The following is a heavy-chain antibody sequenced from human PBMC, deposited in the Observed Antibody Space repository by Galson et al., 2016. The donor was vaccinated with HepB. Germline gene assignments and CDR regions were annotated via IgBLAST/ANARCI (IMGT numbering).Heavy chain of an antibody. J-gene: IGHJ4*02. V-gene: IGHV3-30*18. CDR3: AKDIRSYGLFGRFDY. CDR2: ISYDGSNK. D-gene: IGHD5-18*01. Sequence: SLRLSCAASGFTVSNNYMSWVRQAPGKGLEWVAVISYDGSNKYYADSVKGRFTISRDNSKNTLYLQMNSLRAEDTAVYYCAKDIRSYGLFGRFDYWGQGTLVTVSS. CDR1: GFTVSNNY.